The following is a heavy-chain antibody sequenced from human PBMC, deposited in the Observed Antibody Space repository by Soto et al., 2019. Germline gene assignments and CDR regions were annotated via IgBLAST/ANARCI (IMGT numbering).Heavy chain of an antibody. V-gene: IGHV3-74*01. D-gene: IGHD3-9*01. J-gene: IGHJ6*02. CDR2: INSDGSST. Sequence: GGSLRLSCAASGFTFSSYWMHWVRQAPGKGLVWVSRINSDGSSTSYADSVKGRLTISRDNAKNTLHLQMNSLRAEDTAVYYCARDGGGLRYFDWLPYSPHYYYYYGMDVWGQGTTVTVSS. CDR3: ARDGGGLRYFDWLPYSPHYYYYYGMDV. CDR1: GFTFSSYW.